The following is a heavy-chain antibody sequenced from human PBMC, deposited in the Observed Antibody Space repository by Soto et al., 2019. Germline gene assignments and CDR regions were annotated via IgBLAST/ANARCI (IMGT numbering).Heavy chain of an antibody. D-gene: IGHD1-1*01. CDR2: IYYIGNT. Sequence: SETLSLTCSVSGGSISSSNYYWAWIRQPPGKGLEWIGSIYYIGNTYYNPSLKSRVTMSVDTSKNQLSLKVTSVTAADTAIYYCAREDRTNGYNYDYWGQGTLVTVSS. J-gene: IGHJ4*02. CDR1: GGSISSSNYY. V-gene: IGHV4-39*01. CDR3: AREDRTNGYNYDY.